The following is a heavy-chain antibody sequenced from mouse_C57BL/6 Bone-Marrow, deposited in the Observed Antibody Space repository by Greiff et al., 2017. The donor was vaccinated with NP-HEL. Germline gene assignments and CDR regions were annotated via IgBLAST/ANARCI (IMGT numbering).Heavy chain of an antibody. Sequence: VQLQQSGPGMVKPSQSLSLTCTVTGYSITSGYDWHWIRHFPGNKLEWMGYISYSGSTNYNPSLKSRISITHDTSKNHFFLKLNSVTTEDTATYYCARGDGYYDAMDYWGQGTSVTVSS. V-gene: IGHV3-1*01. J-gene: IGHJ4*01. CDR2: ISYSGST. CDR1: GYSITSGYD. CDR3: ARGDGYYDAMDY. D-gene: IGHD2-3*01.